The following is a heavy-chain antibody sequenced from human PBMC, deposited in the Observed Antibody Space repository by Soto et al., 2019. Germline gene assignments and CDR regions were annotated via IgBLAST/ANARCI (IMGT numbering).Heavy chain of an antibody. J-gene: IGHJ3*02. Sequence: SEPLSLTCTVSGGSISSYYWSWIRQPPGKGLEWIGEIYYSGSTNYNPSLKSRVTISVDKSKNQFSLKLSSVTAADTAVYYCARFNSGSYYEAFDIWGQGTMVTVSS. CDR2: IYYSGST. V-gene: IGHV4-59*12. CDR3: ARFNSGSYYEAFDI. D-gene: IGHD1-26*01. CDR1: GGSISSYY.